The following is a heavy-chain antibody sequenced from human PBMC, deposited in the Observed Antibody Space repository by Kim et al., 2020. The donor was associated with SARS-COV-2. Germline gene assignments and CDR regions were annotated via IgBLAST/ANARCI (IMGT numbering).Heavy chain of an antibody. Sequence: ASVKVSCKASGYTFRDYGISWIRQAPGQGLEWXGWISXHRGETNFAQKFQGRVSLAXDTSTNTVYMEMTSLRFDDTCVFYCVRDXQNRGKFDYWGQGTLVTVSS. CDR3: VRDXQNRGKFDY. V-gene: IGHV1-18*01. CDR1: GYTFRDYG. CDR2: ISXHRGET. D-gene: IGHD3-10*01. J-gene: IGHJ4*02.